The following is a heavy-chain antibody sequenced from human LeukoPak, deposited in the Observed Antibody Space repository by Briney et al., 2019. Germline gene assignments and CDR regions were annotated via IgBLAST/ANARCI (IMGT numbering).Heavy chain of an antibody. Sequence: GRSLRLSCAASEFTFNNYAMTWVRQAPGEGPEWVSAINSGGGSTYYADSVKGRFTISRDNSKNILYLQMNSLRAEDTAVYYCTAGGYLRLSWGALDYWGQGTLVTVSS. J-gene: IGHJ4*02. CDR3: TAGGYLRLSWGALDY. CDR1: EFTFNNYA. D-gene: IGHD5/OR15-5a*01. CDR2: INSGGGST. V-gene: IGHV3-23*01.